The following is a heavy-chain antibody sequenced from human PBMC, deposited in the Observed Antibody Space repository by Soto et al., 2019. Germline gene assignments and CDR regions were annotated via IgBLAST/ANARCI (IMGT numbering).Heavy chain of an antibody. CDR3: AKDTPIDDLWSGYTTNTYYGMDG. Sequence: EVQLLESGGGLVQPGGSLRLSCAASGFTFSSYAMSWVRQAPGKGLEWVSAISGSGGSTYYADSVKGRFTISRDNSKNTLYLQMNSLRAEDTAVYYCAKDTPIDDLWSGYTTNTYYGMDGWGQGTTVTVSS. V-gene: IGHV3-23*01. CDR2: ISGSGGST. J-gene: IGHJ6*02. D-gene: IGHD3-3*01. CDR1: GFTFSSYA.